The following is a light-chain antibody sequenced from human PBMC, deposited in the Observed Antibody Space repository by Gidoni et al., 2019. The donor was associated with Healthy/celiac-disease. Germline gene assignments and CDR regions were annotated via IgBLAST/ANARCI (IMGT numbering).Light chain of an antibody. CDR2: DAS. CDR3: QQRSNWSWT. Sequence: EIVLTHSPATLSLSPGEGATLSCRASQSVSSYLAWYQQKPGQAPRLLIYDASNRATGIPARFSGSGSGTDFTLTISSLEPEDFAVYYCQQRSNWSWTFGQGTKVEIK. CDR1: QSVSSY. J-gene: IGKJ1*01. V-gene: IGKV3-11*01.